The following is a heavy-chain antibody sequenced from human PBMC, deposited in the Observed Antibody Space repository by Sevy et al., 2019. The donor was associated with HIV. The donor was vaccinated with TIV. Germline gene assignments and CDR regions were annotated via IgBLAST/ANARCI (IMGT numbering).Heavy chain of an antibody. J-gene: IGHJ6*02. CDR3: AKDTGSSGYDHYGLDV. CDR2: ISYHGRDK. Sequence: GGSLRLSCVVSGFTFTTSGMHWVRQAPGKGLEWVAVISYHGRDKFYADSVKGRFTISRDNSKNTVYLQMYRLTTEDTGVYYCAKDTGSSGYDHYGLDVWGQGTTVTVSS. D-gene: IGHD6-19*01. V-gene: IGHV3-30*18. CDR1: GFTFTTSG.